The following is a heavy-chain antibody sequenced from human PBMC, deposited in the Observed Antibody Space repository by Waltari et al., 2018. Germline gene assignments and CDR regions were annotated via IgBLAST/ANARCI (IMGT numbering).Heavy chain of an antibody. CDR3: AGGGVGASHFGS. V-gene: IGHV3-53*02. J-gene: IGHJ4*02. Sequence: EEQLVETGGGLIQPGGSLRLSCEASGFTISDKFMSWVRKAPGKGLEWLSIIYSGGSPYYLGSVKGRFTISRDDSKNVLYLQMNSLRGEDTGVYFCAGGGVGASHFGSWGQGTLVTVSS. D-gene: IGHD1-26*01. CDR2: IYSGGSP. CDR1: GFTISDKF.